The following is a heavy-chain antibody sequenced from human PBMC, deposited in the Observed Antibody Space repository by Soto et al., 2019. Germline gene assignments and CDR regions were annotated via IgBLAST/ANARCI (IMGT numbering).Heavy chain of an antibody. J-gene: IGHJ4*02. CDR1: GGSISSGDYY. V-gene: IGHV4-30-4*01. CDR3: ASYELFSGSYYSAY. CDR2: IYYSGST. Sequence: PSETLSLTCTVSGGSISSGDYYWSWIRQPPGKGLEWIGYIYYSGSTYYNPSLKSRVTISVDTSKNQFSLKLSSVTAADTAVYYCASYELFSGSYYSAYWGQGTLVTVSS. D-gene: IGHD1-26*01.